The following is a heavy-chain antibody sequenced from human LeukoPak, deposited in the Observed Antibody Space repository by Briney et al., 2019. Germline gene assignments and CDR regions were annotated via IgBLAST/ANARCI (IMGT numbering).Heavy chain of an antibody. CDR3: AREYSTSSRVFDI. V-gene: IGHV4-4*07. CDR1: GSSISTYY. CDR2: IITSGTT. J-gene: IGHJ3*02. D-gene: IGHD6-6*01. Sequence: SETLSLTCYVSGSSISTYYWSWIRQPAGKGLEWIGRIITSGTTNFNSSLKNRVTMSIDTSKNQFSLKLSSVTAADTAVYYCAREYSTSSRVFDIWGQGTMVTVSS.